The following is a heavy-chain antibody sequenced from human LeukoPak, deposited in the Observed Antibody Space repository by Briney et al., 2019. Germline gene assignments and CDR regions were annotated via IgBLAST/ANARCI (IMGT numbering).Heavy chain of an antibody. CDR2: MNPNSGNT. V-gene: IGHV1-8*01. CDR1: VYTFTSYD. J-gene: IGHJ4*02. Sequence: ASVKVSFKASVYTFTSYDINWVRQATGQGLEWMGWMNPNSGNTGYAQKFQGRVTMTRNTSISTAYMELSSLRSEDTAVYYCARGVRGGVVLMGAPRTYYFDYWGQGTLVTVSS. CDR3: ARGVRGGVVLMGAPRTYYFDY. D-gene: IGHD2-8*01.